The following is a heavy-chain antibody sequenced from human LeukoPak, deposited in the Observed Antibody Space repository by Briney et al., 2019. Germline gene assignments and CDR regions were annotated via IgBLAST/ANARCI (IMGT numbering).Heavy chain of an antibody. V-gene: IGHV4-34*01. Sequence: SETLSLTCAVYGGPFSDYYWSWIRQPPGKGLEWIGEINHSGSTNYNPSLKSRVTISVDTSKNQFSLKLSSVTAADTAVYYCAAAYYYDGSGCVYWGQGTLVTVSS. D-gene: IGHD3-22*01. CDR3: AAAYYYDGSGCVY. CDR1: GGPFSDYY. CDR2: INHSGST. J-gene: IGHJ4*02.